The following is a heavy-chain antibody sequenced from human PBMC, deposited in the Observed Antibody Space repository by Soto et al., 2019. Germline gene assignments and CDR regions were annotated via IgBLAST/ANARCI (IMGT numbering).Heavy chain of an antibody. CDR1: GYSISNNYY. Sequence: SETLSLTCTVSGYSISNNYYWGWIRQPPGKGLEWIGVTYYGGTTYYNPSLKSRVTISLDTSKNQFSLKLTSVTAADTAVYYCARDASLGTGWFDPWGEGTLVTVAS. V-gene: IGHV4-38-2*02. J-gene: IGHJ5*02. D-gene: IGHD1-1*01. CDR3: ARDASLGTGWFDP. CDR2: TYYGGTT.